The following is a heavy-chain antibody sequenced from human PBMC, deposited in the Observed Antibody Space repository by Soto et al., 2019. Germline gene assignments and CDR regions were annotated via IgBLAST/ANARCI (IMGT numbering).Heavy chain of an antibody. Sequence: EVQLLESGGGLVQPGGSLRLSCAASGFTFSSYAMSWVRQAPGKGLEWVSAISGSGGSTYYADSVKGRFTISRDNSKNTLYLQMNSLRAEDTAVYYCAKTGEQWLEFYYYYGMDVWGQGTTVTVSS. CDR2: ISGSGGST. J-gene: IGHJ6*02. CDR1: GFTFSSYA. D-gene: IGHD6-19*01. CDR3: AKTGEQWLEFYYYYGMDV. V-gene: IGHV3-23*01.